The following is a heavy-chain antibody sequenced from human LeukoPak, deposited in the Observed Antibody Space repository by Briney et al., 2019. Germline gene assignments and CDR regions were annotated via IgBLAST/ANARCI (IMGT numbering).Heavy chain of an antibody. Sequence: ASVKVSCKASGYTFTSYGISWVRQAPGQGLEWMGWISAYNGNTNYAQKLQGRVTMTTDTSTSTAYMELRSLRSDDTAVYYSARAPSYDSSGYCYSLWGQGTLVTVSS. V-gene: IGHV1-18*01. CDR3: ARAPSYDSSGYCYSL. D-gene: IGHD3-22*01. CDR2: ISAYNGNT. J-gene: IGHJ1*01. CDR1: GYTFTSYG.